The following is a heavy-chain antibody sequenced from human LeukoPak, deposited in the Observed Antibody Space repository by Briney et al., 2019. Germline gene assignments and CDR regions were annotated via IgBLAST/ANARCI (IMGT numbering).Heavy chain of an antibody. CDR2: ITGTGGTT. V-gene: IGHV3-23*01. J-gene: IGHJ3*01. Sequence: GGSLRLSCAASGFTFSSYAMSWVRQAPGKGLEWVSAITGTGGTTQYTDSVKGRFTISRDNSKNTLYLQMNSLRVGDTAMYYCAKDPNGDYIGAFDFWGQGTMVTVSS. CDR1: GFTFSSYA. CDR3: AKDPNGDYIGAFDF. D-gene: IGHD4-17*01.